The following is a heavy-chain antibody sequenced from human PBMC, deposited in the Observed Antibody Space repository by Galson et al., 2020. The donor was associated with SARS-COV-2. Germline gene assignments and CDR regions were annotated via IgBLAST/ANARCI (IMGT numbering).Heavy chain of an antibody. CDR1: GFTFSMYS. V-gene: IGHV3-64D*09. CDR2: INSHGGST. D-gene: IGHD4-4*01. Sequence: GASLQLSCSASGFTFSMYSMHWVRQAPGQRLEYVSTINSHGGSTHYADSVKGRFTISRDNSKNTLYLQMSSLRAEDTALYYCVKTRFDYSNEFFFDYWGQGTRVTVSS. CDR3: VKTRFDYSNEFFFDY. J-gene: IGHJ4*02.